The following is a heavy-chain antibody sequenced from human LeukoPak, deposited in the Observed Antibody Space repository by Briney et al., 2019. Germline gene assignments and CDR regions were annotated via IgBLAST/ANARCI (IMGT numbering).Heavy chain of an antibody. D-gene: IGHD2-8*01. CDR1: GFAVSSNY. J-gene: IGHJ3*02. V-gene: IGHV3-53*01. CDR2: IYSGGSI. Sequence: PGGSLRLSCTASGFAVSSNYMSWVRQAPGQGLEWVSVIYSGGSIYYADSVKGRFTISRDNSKNTLYLQMNSVRAEDTAVYYCARDLGLYPIWGQGTMVTVSS. CDR3: ARDLGLYPI.